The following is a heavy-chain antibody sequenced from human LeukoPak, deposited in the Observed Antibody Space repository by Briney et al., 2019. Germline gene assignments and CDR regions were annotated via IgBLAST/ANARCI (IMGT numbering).Heavy chain of an antibody. D-gene: IGHD3-9*01. CDR1: GFTFSSYG. CDR2: IRYGGSNK. V-gene: IGHV3-30*02. CDR3: ARDSSLHYDILTGYYANQPPDY. J-gene: IGHJ4*02. Sequence: PGGSLRLSCAASGFTFSSYGMHWVRQAPGKGLEWVAFIRYGGSNKYYADSVKGRFTISRDNSKNTLYLQMNSLRAEDTAVYYCARDSSLHYDILTGYYANQPPDYWGQGTLVTVSS.